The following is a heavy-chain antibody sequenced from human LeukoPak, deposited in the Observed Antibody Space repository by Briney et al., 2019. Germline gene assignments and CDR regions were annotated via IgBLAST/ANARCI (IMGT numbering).Heavy chain of an antibody. CDR1: VGASTGYY. Sequence: PSETLSLTCAVYVGASTGYYWSWIRQPPRKGLEWIGSIYHSGSTYYNPSLKSRVTISIDTSKNQFCLLLSAVTAADTAVYYCARYSYGGEDWFDPWGQGTLVTVSS. CDR2: IYHSGST. J-gene: IGHJ5*02. V-gene: IGHV4-34*01. D-gene: IGHD5-18*01. CDR3: ARYSYGGEDWFDP.